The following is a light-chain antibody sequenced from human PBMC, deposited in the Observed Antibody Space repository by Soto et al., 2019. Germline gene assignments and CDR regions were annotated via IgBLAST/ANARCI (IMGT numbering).Light chain of an antibody. CDR3: QQYYDSPLT. V-gene: IGKV1-5*01. Sequence: DIQMTQSPSTLSASVGDRVTITCRASQSISSWLAWYQQKPGKAPKLLIYDASSLESGVPSRFSGSGSGTDFTLTISSVQAEDVAVYYCQQYYDSPLTFGQGTRLEIK. CDR1: QSISSW. CDR2: DAS. J-gene: IGKJ5*01.